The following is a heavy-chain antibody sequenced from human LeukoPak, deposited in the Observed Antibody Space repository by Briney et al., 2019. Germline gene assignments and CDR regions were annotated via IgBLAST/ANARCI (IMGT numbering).Heavy chain of an antibody. J-gene: IGHJ4*02. CDR3: ATGHCITMIVVGIPEYYFDY. CDR2: IRNKANGGKT. D-gene: IGHD3-22*01. Sequence: PGGSLRLSCAASGFTFSDYYMSWVRQAPGKGLEWVGIIRNKANGGKTEKTTSVKGRFTISRDDSKSITYLQMNSLRAEDTAVFYCATGHCITMIVVGIPEYYFDYWGQGTLVTVSS. CDR1: GFTFSDYY. V-gene: IGHV3-71*03.